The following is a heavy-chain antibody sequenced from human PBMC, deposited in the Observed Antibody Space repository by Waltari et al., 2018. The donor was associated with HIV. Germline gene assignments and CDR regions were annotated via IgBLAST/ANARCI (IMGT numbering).Heavy chain of an antibody. V-gene: IGHV3-7*01. D-gene: IGHD2-15*01. CDR1: GLPFSTFW. J-gene: IGHJ3*02. CDR2: IKQDGSEK. CDR3: ARMIVVVVAATGAFES. Sequence: EVQLVESGGGLVQPGGSLGLSCAASGLPFSTFWLGWVRQAPGKGLEWVANIKQDGSEKYYVDSVKGRFTISRDNAKNSLYLQMNSLRAEDTAVYYCARMIVVVVAATGAFESWGQGTMVTVSS.